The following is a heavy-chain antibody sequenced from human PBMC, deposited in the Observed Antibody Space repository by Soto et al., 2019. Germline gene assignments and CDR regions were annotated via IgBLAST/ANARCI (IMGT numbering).Heavy chain of an antibody. Sequence: VQLVESGGGLVQPGGSLRLSCAASGFTFSSYRMHWVRQVPGQGLVWLSRIFAGGTATSYADSVRGRFTISRDDAKNTMYLQMNSLRVEDMAIYYCARDPGEDGHDWRFDYWGQGVLVTVSS. J-gene: IGHJ4*02. CDR1: GFTFSSYR. V-gene: IGHV3-74*01. CDR2: IFAGGTAT. CDR3: ARDPGEDGHDWRFDY. D-gene: IGHD5-12*01.